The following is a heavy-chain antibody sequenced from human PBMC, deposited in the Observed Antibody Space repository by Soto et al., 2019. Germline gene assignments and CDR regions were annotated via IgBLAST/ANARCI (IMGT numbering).Heavy chain of an antibody. CDR3: ARARGDGYTFGY. CDR1: GGSTISGDYY. J-gene: IGHJ4*02. CDR2: IYYSGST. D-gene: IGHD5-12*01. Sequence: SETLSLTCTVSGGSTISGDYYWIWIRQPPGKGLEWIGYIYYSGSTYYNPSLKSRVTISVDTSKNQFSLKLSSVTAADTAVYYCARARGDGYTFGYWGQGTLVTVSS. V-gene: IGHV4-30-4*01.